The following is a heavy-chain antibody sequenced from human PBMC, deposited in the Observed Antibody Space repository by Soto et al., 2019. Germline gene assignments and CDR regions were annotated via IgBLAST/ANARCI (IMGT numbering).Heavy chain of an antibody. D-gene: IGHD2-2*01. Sequence: QVHLVQSGGEVKKPGASVKVSCTASGYTFSSHGITWVRQAPGQGLEWMGWISTYNGNTNYAQKVQGRVTMTIDTSTTTAYMELRSLTSDDTAMYYCATCTGPSCHRGREWFDPWGQGTLVTVSA. J-gene: IGHJ5*02. V-gene: IGHV1-18*04. CDR3: ATCTGPSCHRGREWFDP. CDR1: GYTFSSHG. CDR2: ISTYNGNT.